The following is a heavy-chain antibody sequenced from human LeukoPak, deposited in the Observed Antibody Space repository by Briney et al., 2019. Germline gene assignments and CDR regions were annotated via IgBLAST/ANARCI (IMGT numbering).Heavy chain of an antibody. CDR1: GGTFSSYA. V-gene: IGHV1-69*13. CDR3: ASPSDPDYYDSSGYYRFDY. CDR2: IIPIFGTA. Sequence: GASVKVSCKASGGTFSSYAISWVRQAPGQGLEWMGGIIPIFGTANYAQKFQGRVTITADESTSTAYMELSSLRSEDTAVYYCASPSDPDYYDSSGYYRFDYWGQGTLVTVSS. D-gene: IGHD3-22*01. J-gene: IGHJ4*02.